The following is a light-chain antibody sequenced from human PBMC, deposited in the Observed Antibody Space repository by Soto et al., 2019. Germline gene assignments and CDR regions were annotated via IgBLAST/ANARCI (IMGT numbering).Light chain of an antibody. CDR2: EGG. J-gene: IGLJ2*01. CDR3: CSYAGYSTSAV. V-gene: IGLV2-23*01. CDR1: SSDVGSYKL. Sequence: QSVLTQPASVSGSPGQSITISCTGTSSDVGSYKLVSWYQQHPGKAPKVIIYEGGKRPSGVSNCFSGSKSGITASLTISGLQAEDEADYYCCSYAGYSTSAVFGGGTKLTVL.